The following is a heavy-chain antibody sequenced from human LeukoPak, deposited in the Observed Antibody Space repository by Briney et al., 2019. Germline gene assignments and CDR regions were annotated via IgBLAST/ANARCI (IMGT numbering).Heavy chain of an antibody. Sequence: LRLSCAASGFTFSSYSMNWVRQPPGKGLEWIGYIYYSGSTYYNPSLKSRVTISVDTSKNQFSLKLSSVTAADTAVYYCAKSPYDSSGYTFDYWGQGTLVTVSS. CDR1: GFTFSSYS. J-gene: IGHJ4*02. CDR3: AKSPYDSSGYTFDY. D-gene: IGHD3-22*01. V-gene: IGHV4-30-4*08. CDR2: IYYSGST.